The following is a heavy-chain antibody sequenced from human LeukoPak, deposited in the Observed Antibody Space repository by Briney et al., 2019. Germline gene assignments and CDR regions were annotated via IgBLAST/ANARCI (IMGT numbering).Heavy chain of an antibody. Sequence: PGGSLRLSCAASGFTFSSYTMKWVRQAPGKGQEWVSSISSSSSYIYYADSVKGRFTISRDNAKNSLFLQMNSLRAEDTAVYFCASGSGWIHDYWGQGTLVTVSS. CDR2: ISSSSSYI. CDR1: GFTFSSYT. CDR3: ASGSGWIHDY. V-gene: IGHV3-21*01. D-gene: IGHD6-19*01. J-gene: IGHJ4*02.